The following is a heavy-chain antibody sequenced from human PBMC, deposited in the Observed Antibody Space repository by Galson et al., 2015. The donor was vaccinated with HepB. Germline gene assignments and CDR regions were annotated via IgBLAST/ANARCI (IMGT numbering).Heavy chain of an antibody. CDR1: GFTFSSYG. D-gene: IGHD5-24*01. V-gene: IGHV3-33*01. J-gene: IGHJ4*02. CDR3: ARERRWINSIDY. CDR2: IWHDGSNK. Sequence: SLRLSCAASGFTFSSYGMHWVRQAPGKGLEWVAVIWHDGSNKYYADSVKGRFTISRDNSKNTLYLQMNSLRAEDTAVYYCARERRWINSIDYWGQGTLVTVSS.